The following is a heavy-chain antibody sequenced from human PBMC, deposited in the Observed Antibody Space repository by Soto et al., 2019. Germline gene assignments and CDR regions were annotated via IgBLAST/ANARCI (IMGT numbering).Heavy chain of an antibody. Sequence: GGSLRLSCAASGFTFNEYYMSWIRQAPGKGLEWISYSSNSGTFARYADSVKGRFSISRDNAKNSLYLQINSLRGDDTAIYYCAKDLPPYYDFWSGYYSQAHYGMDVWGQGTTVTVSS. D-gene: IGHD3-3*01. CDR2: SSNSGTFA. V-gene: IGHV3-11*06. J-gene: IGHJ6*02. CDR3: AKDLPPYYDFWSGYYSQAHYGMDV. CDR1: GFTFNEYY.